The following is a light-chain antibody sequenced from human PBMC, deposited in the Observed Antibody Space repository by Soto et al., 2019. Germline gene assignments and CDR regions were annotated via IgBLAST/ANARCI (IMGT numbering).Light chain of an antibody. V-gene: IGKV3-15*01. CDR1: QSVSNN. CDR3: QHYNNWPPWT. Sequence: EIMMTQSPATLSVSPGESATLSCRASQSVSNNLAWYQHKPGQVPRLLIYYASTRAIGIPARFSGSGSGTEFTLTISSLQSEDFAVYYCQHYNNWPPWTFGQGTKVEIK. CDR2: YAS. J-gene: IGKJ1*01.